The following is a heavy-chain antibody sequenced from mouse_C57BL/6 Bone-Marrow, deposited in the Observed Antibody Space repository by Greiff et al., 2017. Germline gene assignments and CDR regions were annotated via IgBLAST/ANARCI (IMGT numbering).Heavy chain of an antibody. V-gene: IGHV8-12*01. J-gene: IGHJ2*01. D-gene: IGHD1-1*01. CDR3: ARSPSYYYGSSYCFDY. Sequence: QVTLKVCGPGILQSSQTLSLTCSFSGFSLSTSGMGVSWIRQPSGKGLEWLAHIYWDDDKRYNPSLKSRLTISKDTSRNQVFLKITSVDTADTATYYCARSPSYYYGSSYCFDYWGQGTTLPVSS. CDR2: IYWDDDK. CDR1: GFSLSTSGMG.